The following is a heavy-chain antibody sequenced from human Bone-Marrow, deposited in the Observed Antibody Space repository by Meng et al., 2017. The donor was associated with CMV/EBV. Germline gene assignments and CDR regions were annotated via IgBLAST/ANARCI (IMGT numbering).Heavy chain of an antibody. CDR2: IRYDGSNK. V-gene: IGHV3-30*02. CDR3: AILRGGYGGNLDAFDI. CDR1: GFTFSSYG. Sequence: GGSLRLSCAASGFTFSSYGMHWVRQAPGKGLEWVAFIRYDGSNKYYADSVKGRFTISRDNSKNTRYLQMNSLRAEDTAVYYCAILRGGYGGNLDAFDIWVQGTRVTVSS. D-gene: IGHD4-23*01. J-gene: IGHJ3*02.